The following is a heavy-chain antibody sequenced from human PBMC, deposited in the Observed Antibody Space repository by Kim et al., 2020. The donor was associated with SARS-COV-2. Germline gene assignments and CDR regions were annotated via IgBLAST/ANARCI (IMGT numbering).Heavy chain of an antibody. CDR1: GYSFSSYY. Sequence: ASVKVSCKASGYSFSSYYINWVRQAPGQGLEWMGIINPSGGTSRYAQKFQGRVTMTRDTSTSTVYMELSSIRSEDTAVYYCARGGDPLVVVAGPVPVVIW. V-gene: IGHV1-46*01. J-gene: IGHJ3*02. CDR3: ARGGDPLVVVAGPVPVVI. D-gene: IGHD2-15*01. CDR2: INPSGGTS.